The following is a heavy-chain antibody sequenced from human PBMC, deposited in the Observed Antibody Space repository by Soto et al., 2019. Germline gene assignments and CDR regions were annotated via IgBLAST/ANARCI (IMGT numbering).Heavy chain of an antibody. J-gene: IGHJ3*02. CDR2: IYYSGST. CDR3: ATQSPTVTTISYAFDI. V-gene: IGHV4-31*03. Sequence: QVQLQESGPGLVKPSQTLSLTCTVSGGSISSGGYYWSWIRQHPGKGLEWIGYIYYSGSTYYNPSLKSRVTISVDTSKNLFSLKLSSVTAADTAVYYCATQSPTVTTISYAFDIWGQGTMVTVSS. D-gene: IGHD4-4*01. CDR1: GGSISSGGYY.